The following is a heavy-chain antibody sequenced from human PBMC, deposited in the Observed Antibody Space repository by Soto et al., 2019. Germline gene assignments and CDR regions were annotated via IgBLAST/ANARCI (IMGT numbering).Heavy chain of an antibody. D-gene: IGHD5-12*01. CDR2: IWYDGSNK. Sequence: VQLLESGGGLVQPGGSLRLSCAASGFTFSSYGMHWVRQAPGKGLEWVAVIWYDGSNKYYADSVKGRFTISRDNSKNTLYLQMNSLRAEDTAVYYCARDGGYSGYSFDYWGQGTLVTVSS. V-gene: IGHV3-33*08. CDR3: ARDGGYSGYSFDY. J-gene: IGHJ4*02. CDR1: GFTFSSYG.